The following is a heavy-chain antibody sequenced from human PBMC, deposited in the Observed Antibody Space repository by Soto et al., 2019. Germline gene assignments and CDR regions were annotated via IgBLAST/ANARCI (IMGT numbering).Heavy chain of an antibody. CDR3: AKNQGVELVPLATVDWFDP. Sequence: PGGSLRLSCEASGFTFSAYAMSWVRQAPGKGLEWVSSISGSGFKRYYADSVKGRFTISRDNSKSTVYLELNNLSAEDAAVYHCAKNQGVELVPLATVDWFDPWGQGSVVTVSS. CDR2: ISGSGFKR. D-gene: IGHD1-26*01. J-gene: IGHJ5*02. CDR1: GFTFSAYA. V-gene: IGHV3-23*01.